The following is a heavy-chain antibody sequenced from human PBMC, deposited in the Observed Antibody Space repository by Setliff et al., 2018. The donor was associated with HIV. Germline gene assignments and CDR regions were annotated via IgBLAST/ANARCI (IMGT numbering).Heavy chain of an antibody. CDR3: ARFTSGWYAHY. Sequence: PSETLSLTCAVYGGSFSGYYWGWIRQPPGKTLEWIGYIYYSGGTTYNPSLKSRVTISVDTSKNQFSLKLTSVTVADTAVYYCARFTSGWYAHYWGLGTLVTVSS. CDR1: GGSFSGYY. D-gene: IGHD6-19*01. CDR2: IYYSGGT. V-gene: IGHV4-59*01. J-gene: IGHJ4*02.